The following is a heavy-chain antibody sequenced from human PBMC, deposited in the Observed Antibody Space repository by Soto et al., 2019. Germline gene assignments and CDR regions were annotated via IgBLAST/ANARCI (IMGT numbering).Heavy chain of an antibody. CDR3: ARGYSGYEGWFDP. Sequence: PGGSLRLCCAASGFTFSGYGMHWVRQAPGKGLEWVAVIWYDGSNKYYADSVKGRFTISRDNSKNTLYLQMNSLRAEDTAVYYCARGYSGYEGWFDPWGQGTLVTVSS. V-gene: IGHV3-33*01. CDR1: GFTFSGYG. D-gene: IGHD5-12*01. CDR2: IWYDGSNK. J-gene: IGHJ5*02.